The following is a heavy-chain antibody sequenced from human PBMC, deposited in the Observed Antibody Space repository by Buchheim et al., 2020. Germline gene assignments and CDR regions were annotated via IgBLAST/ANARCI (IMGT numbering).Heavy chain of an antibody. CDR3: ARGDSSGYYSNDAFDI. CDR1: GFTFSSYA. CDR2: ISYDGSNK. D-gene: IGHD3-22*01. Sequence: QVQLVESGGGVVQPGRSLRLSCAASGFTFSSYAMHWVRQAPGKGLEWVAVISYDGSNKYYADSVKGRFTISRENSKNTLYLQMNSLRAEDTAVYYCARGDSSGYYSNDAFDIWGQGT. V-gene: IGHV3-30-3*01. J-gene: IGHJ3*02.